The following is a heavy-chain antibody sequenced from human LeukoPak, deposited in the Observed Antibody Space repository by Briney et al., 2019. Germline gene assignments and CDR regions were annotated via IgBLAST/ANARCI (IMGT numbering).Heavy chain of an antibody. CDR3: AKDRRGYCSSTSCSPFDY. V-gene: IGHV3-23*01. CDR2: ISGSGGST. J-gene: IGHJ4*02. Sequence: GGSLRLSCAASGFTFSSYAMSWVRQAPGKGLEWVSAISGSGGSTYYADSVKGRFTISRDNSKNTPYLQMNSLRAEDTAVYYCAKDRRGYCSSTSCSPFDYWGQGTLVTVSS. D-gene: IGHD2-2*01. CDR1: GFTFSSYA.